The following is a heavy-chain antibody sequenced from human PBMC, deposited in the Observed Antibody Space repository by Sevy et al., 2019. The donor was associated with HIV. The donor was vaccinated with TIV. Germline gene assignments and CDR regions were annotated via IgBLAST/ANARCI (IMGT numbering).Heavy chain of an antibody. Sequence: GGSLRLSCAASGFTFSSYEMNWVRQAPGKGLEWVSYISNSGTTKYYSDSVKGRFTISRDNARNSLYLQMHSLRAEDTAVYYCARDLPPSATTVAHFDSWGQRTLVTVSS. J-gene: IGHJ4*02. V-gene: IGHV3-48*03. CDR1: GFTFSSYE. CDR2: ISNSGTTK. D-gene: IGHD4-17*01. CDR3: ARDLPPSATTVAHFDS.